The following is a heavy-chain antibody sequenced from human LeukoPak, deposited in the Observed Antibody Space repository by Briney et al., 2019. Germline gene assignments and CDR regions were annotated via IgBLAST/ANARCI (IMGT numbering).Heavy chain of an antibody. J-gene: IGHJ4*02. V-gene: IGHV3-49*04. Sequence: GGSLRLSCTTSGFTFGDYAMSWVRQAPGKGLEWVGVIRSKAYGGTTDTAASVTGRFSILRDDSKNIAYLQMNSLRADDTALYYCARSRGDFWGQGTLVTVSS. CDR3: ARSRGDF. CDR1: GFTFGDYA. CDR2: IRSKAYGGTT.